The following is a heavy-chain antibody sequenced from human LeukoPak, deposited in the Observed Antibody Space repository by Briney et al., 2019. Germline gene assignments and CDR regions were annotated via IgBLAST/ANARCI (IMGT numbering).Heavy chain of an antibody. V-gene: IGHV4-34*01. CDR3: ARGYSNLDY. CDR2: INHSGST. CDR1: GGSFSGYY. Sequence: SETLSLTCAVYGGSFSGYYWSWIRQPPGKGLEWIGEINHSGSTNYNPSLKSRVTISVDTSKNQFSLKLSSVTAADTAVYYCARGYSNLDYWGQRTLVTVSS. J-gene: IGHJ4*02. D-gene: IGHD4-11*01.